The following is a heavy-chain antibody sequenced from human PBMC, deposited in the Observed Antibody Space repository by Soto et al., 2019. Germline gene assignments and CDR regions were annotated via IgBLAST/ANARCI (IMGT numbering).Heavy chain of an antibody. J-gene: IGHJ4*02. CDR1: GGSFSGYY. Sequence: SETLSLTCAVYGGSFSGYYWSWIRQPPGKGLEWIGEINHSGSTNYNPSLKSRVTISVDTSKNQFSLKLSSVTAADTAVYYCARARRIAAAGTDFDYWGQGTLVTVSS. V-gene: IGHV4-34*01. D-gene: IGHD6-13*01. CDR3: ARARRIAAAGTDFDY. CDR2: INHSGST.